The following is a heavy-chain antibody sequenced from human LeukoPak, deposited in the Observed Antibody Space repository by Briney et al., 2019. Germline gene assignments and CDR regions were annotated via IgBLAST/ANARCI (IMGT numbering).Heavy chain of an antibody. CDR1: GGTLSRFA. V-gene: IGHV1-69*13. CDR3: ARGGERDGYNFDYFDY. J-gene: IGHJ4*02. D-gene: IGHD5-24*01. Sequence: ASVKVSCKASGGTLSRFAISWVRQAPGQGLEWMGGIIAIFGTANYAQKVQGRVTITADESTSTAYMELSSLRSEDTAVYYCARGGERDGYNFDYFDYWGQGTLVTVSS. CDR2: IIAIFGTA.